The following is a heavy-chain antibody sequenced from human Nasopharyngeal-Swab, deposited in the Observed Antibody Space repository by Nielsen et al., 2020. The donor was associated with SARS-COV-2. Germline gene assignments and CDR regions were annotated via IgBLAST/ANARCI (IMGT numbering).Heavy chain of an antibody. CDR3: ARATLLGGDYYGLDV. Sequence: RGSLRPSCAASGFTFSDFSMNWVRQAPGKGLEWVSSISSSSTYIFYADSLKGRFTISRDNAKNSLYMQMNSLRAEDTALYYCARATLLGGDYYGLDVWGQGTTVTVSS. V-gene: IGHV3-21*01. D-gene: IGHD4-17*01. J-gene: IGHJ6*02. CDR2: ISSSSTYI. CDR1: GFTFSDFS.